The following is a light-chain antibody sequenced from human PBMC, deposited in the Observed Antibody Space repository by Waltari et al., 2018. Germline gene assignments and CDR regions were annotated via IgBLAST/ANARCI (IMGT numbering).Light chain of an antibody. CDR2: DNN. CDR3: QSYDSNVRGGVV. V-gene: IGLV1-40*01. Sequence: QSVLTQPPSLSGAPGQRVTISCTGSSSNIGAGYDVHWYQQLPGAAPKLLIYDNNYRPSGVPDRFSGSKSGTSASLASTGLQADDEAEYYCQSYDSNVRGGVVFGGGTKLTVL. J-gene: IGLJ2*01. CDR1: SSNIGAGYD.